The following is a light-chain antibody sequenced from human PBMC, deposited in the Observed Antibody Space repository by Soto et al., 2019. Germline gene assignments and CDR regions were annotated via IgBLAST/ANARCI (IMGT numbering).Light chain of an antibody. CDR1: LSVRSSY. CDR2: GA. CDR3: QQYGSSPIT. J-gene: IGKJ5*01. Sequence: VMTQAPSTLSVSPGERATLSCRASLSVRSSYLAWYQQRPGQPPRLLMDGATRATGIPDRFSGSGSGTDFTLTISSLEPEDFAVYYCQQYGSSPITFGQGTRLEIK. V-gene: IGKV3-20*01.